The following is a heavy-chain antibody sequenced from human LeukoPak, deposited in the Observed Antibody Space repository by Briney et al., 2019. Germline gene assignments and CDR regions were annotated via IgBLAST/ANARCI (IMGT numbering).Heavy chain of an antibody. CDR1: GGSTRTYY. Sequence: SETLSLTCTVSGGSTRTYYWSWIRQPPGKTLEWIGYIFYSGGTNYNPSLKSRVTMSMDTSKNQFSLRLTSVTDADTAVYYCARGALNWFDPWGLGTLVTVSS. J-gene: IGHJ5*02. CDR2: IFYSGGT. V-gene: IGHV4-59*01. CDR3: ARGALNWFDP.